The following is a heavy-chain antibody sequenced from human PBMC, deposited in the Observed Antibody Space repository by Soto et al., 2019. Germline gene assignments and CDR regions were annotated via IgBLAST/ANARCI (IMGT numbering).Heavy chain of an antibody. CDR1: VYTFTGYY. Sequence: ASVKVSCKASVYTFTGYYMHWVRQAPGQGPEWRGWINPNSGGTNYAQKFQGWVTMTRDTSITTAYMELSRLRYDDTAVYYCGRDRVDILTGTNEYNWFDPWGQGTLVTVSS. CDR3: GRDRVDILTGTNEYNWFDP. CDR2: INPNSGGT. D-gene: IGHD3-9*01. J-gene: IGHJ5*02. V-gene: IGHV1-2*04.